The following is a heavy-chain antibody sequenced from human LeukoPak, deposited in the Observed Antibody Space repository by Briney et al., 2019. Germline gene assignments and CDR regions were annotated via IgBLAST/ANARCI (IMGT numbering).Heavy chain of an antibody. CDR3: ARGGSLGY. CDR2: ISSSGSAI. J-gene: IGHJ4*02. CDR1: GFTFSSYE. D-gene: IGHD6-19*01. Sequence: GGSLSLSCAASGFTFSSYEMNWVRQAPGKGLEWVSKISSSGSAIYYADSVKGRFTISRDNAKSTLYLQMNSLGVEDTAVYYCARGGSLGYWGREPWSPSPQ. V-gene: IGHV3-48*03.